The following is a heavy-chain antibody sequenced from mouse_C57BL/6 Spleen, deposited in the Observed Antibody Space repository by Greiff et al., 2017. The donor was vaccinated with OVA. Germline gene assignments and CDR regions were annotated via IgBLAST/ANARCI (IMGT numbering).Heavy chain of an antibody. J-gene: IGHJ4*01. CDR1: GFTFSSYG. V-gene: IGHV5-6*02. D-gene: IGHD2-4*01. CDR3: ARQVIDYDDAMDY. CDR2: ISSGGSYT. Sequence: DVKLVESGGDLVKPGGSLKLSCAASGFTFSSYGMSWVRQTPDKRLEWVATISSGGSYTYYPDSVKGRFTISRDNAKNTLYLQMSSLKSEDTAMYYCARQVIDYDDAMDYWGQGTSVTVSS.